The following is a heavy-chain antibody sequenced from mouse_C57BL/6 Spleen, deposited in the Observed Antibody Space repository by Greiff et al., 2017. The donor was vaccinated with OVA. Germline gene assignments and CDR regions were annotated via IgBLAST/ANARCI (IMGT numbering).Heavy chain of an antibody. CDR2: IRNKANNHAT. V-gene: IGHV6-6*01. D-gene: IGHD2-4*01. Sequence: EVKVVESGGGLVQPGGSMKLSCAASGFTFSDAWMDWVRQSPEKGLEWVAEIRNKANNHATYYAVSVQGRFTISRDDSKSSVYLQMNSVRAEDTGIYYCTWGVIATGFAYWGQGTLVTVSA. CDR3: TWGVIATGFAY. J-gene: IGHJ3*01. CDR1: GFTFSDAW.